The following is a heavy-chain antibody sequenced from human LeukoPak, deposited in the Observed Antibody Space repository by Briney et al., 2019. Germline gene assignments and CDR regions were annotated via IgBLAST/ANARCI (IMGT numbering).Heavy chain of an antibody. CDR3: TTDLPRSTSCSHDY. D-gene: IGHD2/OR15-2a*01. CDR1: GFTFSNSW. Sequence: GGSLRLSCAASGFTFSNSWMLWVRQAPGRGLEWVGRIKRDIDGGTTDYAAAVKGRFTIKRDDSENTLYLRMNSLKTEDTAVYYCTTDLPRSTSCSHDYWGQGTQVTVSS. V-gene: IGHV3-15*01. J-gene: IGHJ4*02. CDR2: IKRDIDGGTT.